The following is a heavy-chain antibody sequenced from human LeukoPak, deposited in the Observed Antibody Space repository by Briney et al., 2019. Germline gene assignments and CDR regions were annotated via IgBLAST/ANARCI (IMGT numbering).Heavy chain of an antibody. CDR3: ARGYDLNYYYYYMDV. CDR1: GFTFSSYS. Sequence: GGSLRLSCAASGFTFSSYSMNWVRQAPGEGLEWVSYISSSSSTIYYADSVKGRFTISRDNAKNSLYLQMNSLRAEDTAVYYCARGYDLNYYYYYMDVWGKGTTVTVSS. V-gene: IGHV3-48*01. CDR2: ISSSSSTI. D-gene: IGHD3-3*01. J-gene: IGHJ6*03.